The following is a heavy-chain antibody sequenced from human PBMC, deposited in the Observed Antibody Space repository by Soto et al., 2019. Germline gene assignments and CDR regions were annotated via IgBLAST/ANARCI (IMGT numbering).Heavy chain of an antibody. CDR1: GFTFSSYA. D-gene: IGHD5-18*01. V-gene: IGHV3-23*01. Sequence: HPGGSLRLSCAASGFTFSSYAMSWVRQAPGKGLEWVSAISGSGGSTYYADSVKGRFTISRDNSKNTLYLQMNSLRAEDTAVYYCAKDEVWDTATVTDDAFDIWGQGTMVTVSS. CDR3: AKDEVWDTATVTDDAFDI. J-gene: IGHJ3*02. CDR2: ISGSGGST.